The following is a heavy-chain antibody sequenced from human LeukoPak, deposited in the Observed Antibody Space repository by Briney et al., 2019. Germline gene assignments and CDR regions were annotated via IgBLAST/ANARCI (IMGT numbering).Heavy chain of an antibody. CDR1: GYTFTGYY. CDR2: MNPSSGDT. Sequence: GASVKVSCKASGYTFTGYYMHWVRQAPGQGLEWMGWMNPSSGDTRYTQKFQGRVTMTRDTSISTAYMELSRLRSDDTAFYFCARAPNSGPFDYWGQGTLATVSS. CDR3: ARAPNSGPFDY. D-gene: IGHD1-26*01. V-gene: IGHV1-2*02. J-gene: IGHJ4*02.